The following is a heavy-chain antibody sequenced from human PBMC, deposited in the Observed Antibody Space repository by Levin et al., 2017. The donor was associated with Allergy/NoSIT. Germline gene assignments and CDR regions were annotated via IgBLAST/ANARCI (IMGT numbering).Heavy chain of an antibody. V-gene: IGHV3-30*18. CDR3: AKENSYDTIRDAFDI. D-gene: IGHD5-18*01. Sequence: QTSETLSLTCAASGSIFRSYGMHWVRQAPGKGLEWVAVISNVGSNEYYADSVKGRFTISRDNSKNTLYLQMNSLRAEDTAVYYCAKENSYDTIRDAFDIWGQGTMVTVSS. J-gene: IGHJ3*02. CDR2: ISNVGSNE. CDR1: GSIFRSYG.